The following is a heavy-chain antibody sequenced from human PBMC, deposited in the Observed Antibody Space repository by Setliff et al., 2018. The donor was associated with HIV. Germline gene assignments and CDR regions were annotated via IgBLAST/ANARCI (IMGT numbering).Heavy chain of an antibody. Sequence: SETLSLTCTVSGGSIENLYWTWIRQPSGRGLEWIGYVYSTGSTKYNPSLKSRATMSDDTSKNQISLTLTSVSAADTAVYYCASTSMGMTRKPIWYYHMDVWGHGITVTVAS. D-gene: IGHD7-27*01. CDR1: GGSIENLY. CDR3: ASTSMGMTRKPIWYYHMDV. J-gene: IGHJ6*03. V-gene: IGHV4-59*11. CDR2: VYSTGST.